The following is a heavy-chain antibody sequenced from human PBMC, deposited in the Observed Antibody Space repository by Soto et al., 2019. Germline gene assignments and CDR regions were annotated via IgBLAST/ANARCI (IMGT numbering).Heavy chain of an antibody. Sequence: GGSLRLSCAASGFTFSSYAMSWVRQAPGKGLEWVSAISGSGGSTYYADSVRGRFTISRDNSKNTLYLQMNSLRAEDTAVYYCAKGITTYSSSWYDYWGQGTLVTVSS. J-gene: IGHJ4*02. V-gene: IGHV3-23*01. D-gene: IGHD6-13*01. CDR3: AKGITTYSSSWYDY. CDR1: GFTFSSYA. CDR2: ISGSGGST.